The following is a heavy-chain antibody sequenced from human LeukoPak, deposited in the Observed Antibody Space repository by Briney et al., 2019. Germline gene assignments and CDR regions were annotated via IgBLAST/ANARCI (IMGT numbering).Heavy chain of an antibody. V-gene: IGHV3-7*03. J-gene: IGHJ4*02. CDR1: GFTFSSYW. CDR3: AKGAQHYDFWSGYFPQ. D-gene: IGHD3-3*01. Sequence: PGGSLRLSCAASGFTFSSYWMSWVRQAPGKGLEWVANIKQDGSEKYYVDSVKGRFTISRDNAKNSLYLQMNSLRAEDTAVYYCAKGAQHYDFWSGYFPQWGQGTLVTVSS. CDR2: IKQDGSEK.